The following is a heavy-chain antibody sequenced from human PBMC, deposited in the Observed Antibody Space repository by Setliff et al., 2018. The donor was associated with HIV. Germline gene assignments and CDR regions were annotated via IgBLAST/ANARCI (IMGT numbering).Heavy chain of an antibody. CDR3: ARGNYYASGLDY. V-gene: IGHV4-39*07. CDR2: IYNSGSR. D-gene: IGHD3-10*01. CDR1: GGSISSSSYY. Sequence: PSETLSLTCTVSGGSISSSSYYWGWIRQPPGEGLEWVGSIYNSGSRYSNPSLKSRVTMSIDASKNQFSLNLRSVTAADTATYYCARGNYYASGLDYWGQGTLVTVSS. J-gene: IGHJ4*02.